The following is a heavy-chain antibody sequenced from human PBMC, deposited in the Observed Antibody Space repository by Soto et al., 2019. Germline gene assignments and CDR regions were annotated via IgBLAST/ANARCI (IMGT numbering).Heavy chain of an antibody. CDR2: ISGSGGST. CDR1: GFTFSSYA. CDR3: AKAEYSSSSFWSR. V-gene: IGHV3-23*01. Sequence: EVQLLESGGGLVQPGGSLRLSCAASGFTFSSYAMSWVRQAPGKGLEWVSAISGSGGSTYYADSVKGRFTISRDNSKNTQYLQMSSLRAEDTAVYYCAKAEYSSSSFWSRWGQGTLVTVSS. D-gene: IGHD6-6*01. J-gene: IGHJ4*02.